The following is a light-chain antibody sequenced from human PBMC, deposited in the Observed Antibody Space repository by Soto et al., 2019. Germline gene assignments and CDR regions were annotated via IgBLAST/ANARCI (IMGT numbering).Light chain of an antibody. CDR3: QQYNNWPPT. Sequence: EIVMTQSPATLSVSPGERATLSCRASQSVSSNLAWYQQKPGQAPRLLIYGASTRATGIPARFSGSGSGTEFILTISSLQSEDFAVYYCQQYNNWPPTFGQGIRLEIK. CDR1: QSVSSN. V-gene: IGKV3-15*01. J-gene: IGKJ5*01. CDR2: GAS.